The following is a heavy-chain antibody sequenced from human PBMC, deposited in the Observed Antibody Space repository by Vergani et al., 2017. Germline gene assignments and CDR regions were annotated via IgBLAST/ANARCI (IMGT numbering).Heavy chain of an antibody. CDR2: INPSGGST. V-gene: IGHV1-46*01. J-gene: IGHJ5*02. CDR1: GYTFTSYY. Sequence: QVQLVQSGAEVKKPGASVKVSCKASGYTFTSYYMHWVRQAPGQGLEWMGIINPSGGSTSYAQKFQGRVTMTRDTSTSTAYMELSRLRSDDTAVYYCARVXSPSGMGIAAAGSSRNNWFDPWGQGTLVTVSS. D-gene: IGHD6-13*01. CDR3: ARVXSPSGMGIAAAGSSRNNWFDP.